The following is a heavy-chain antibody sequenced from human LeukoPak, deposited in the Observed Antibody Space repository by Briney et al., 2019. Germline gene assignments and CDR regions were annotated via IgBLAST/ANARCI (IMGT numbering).Heavy chain of an antibody. CDR3: AREFTVRGYYFDY. Sequence: ASVKVSCKASGYTFTSYDINWVRQATGQGLEWMGWMNPNSGNTGYAQKFQGRVTVTRNTSISTAHMELSSLRSEDTAVYYCAREFTVRGYYFDYWGQGTLVTVS. J-gene: IGHJ4*02. V-gene: IGHV1-8*01. CDR1: GYTFTSYD. CDR2: MNPNSGNT. D-gene: IGHD3-10*01.